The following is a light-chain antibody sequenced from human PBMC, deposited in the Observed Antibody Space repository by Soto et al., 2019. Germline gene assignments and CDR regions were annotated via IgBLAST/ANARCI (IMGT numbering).Light chain of an antibody. Sequence: QSVLTQPPSASGSPGQSVTISCTGTSSDVGAYDYVSWYQQHPGKAPKLMIYEINKRPSGVPDRFSGSKSGNTASLTVSGLQAEDEADYYCSSFAGSNNFPEVFGTGTQVTVL. CDR2: EIN. CDR3: SSFAGSNNFPEV. J-gene: IGLJ1*01. CDR1: SSDVGAYDY. V-gene: IGLV2-8*01.